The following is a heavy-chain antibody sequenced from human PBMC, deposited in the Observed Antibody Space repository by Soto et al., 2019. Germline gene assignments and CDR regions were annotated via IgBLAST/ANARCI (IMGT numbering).Heavy chain of an antibody. V-gene: IGHV3-66*01. J-gene: IGHJ5*02. Sequence: EVQLVESGGGLVQPGGSLRLSCAASGFTVSSTYMSWVRQAPGKGLEWVSVIYSGGNTYYADSVKGRFTISRDKSQNTLFLQMNSLRAEDTAVYYCARGVYPDPSWFDPWGQGTLVTVSS. CDR3: ARGVYPDPSWFDP. CDR1: GFTVSSTY. D-gene: IGHD6-6*01. CDR2: IYSGGNT.